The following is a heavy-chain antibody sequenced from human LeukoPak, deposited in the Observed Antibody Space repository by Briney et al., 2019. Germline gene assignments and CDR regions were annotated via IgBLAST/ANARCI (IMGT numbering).Heavy chain of an antibody. J-gene: IGHJ5*02. CDR3: ARELRDYDSSGYGWFDP. V-gene: IGHV1-2*02. Sequence: ASVKVSCKASIYTFTGYYMHWVRQAPGQGLEWMGWINPNSGGTNYAQKFQGRVTMTRDTSISTAYMELSRLRSDDTAVYYCARELRDYDSSGYGWFDPWGQGTLVTVSS. CDR1: IYTFTGYY. D-gene: IGHD3-22*01. CDR2: INPNSGGT.